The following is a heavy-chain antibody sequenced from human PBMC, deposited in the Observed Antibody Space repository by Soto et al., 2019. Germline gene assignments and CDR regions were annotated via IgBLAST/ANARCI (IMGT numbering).Heavy chain of an antibody. V-gene: IGHV1-18*01. J-gene: IGHJ4*02. CDR3: ERLSGCGGGSCYLPDY. CDR2: ISAYNGNT. Sequence: QVQLVQSGPEVKKPGASVKVSCKASGYTFTSCGIGWVRQAPGQGLEWMGWISAYNGNTIYAQNLQGRVTMTTDTSTSTADMELGSLRSDDTAMYYWERLSGCGGGSCYLPDYWGQGTLVSVSS. D-gene: IGHD2-15*01. CDR1: GYTFTSCG.